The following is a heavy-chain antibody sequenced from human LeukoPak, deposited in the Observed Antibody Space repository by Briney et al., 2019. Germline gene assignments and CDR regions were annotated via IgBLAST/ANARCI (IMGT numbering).Heavy chain of an antibody. V-gene: IGHV3-7*03. CDR3: AREKGVLLWFGELPHFDY. J-gene: IGHJ4*02. Sequence: GGSLRLSCAASGFTFSSYWMSWVRQAPGKELEWVANIKQDGSEKYYVDSVKGRFTISRDNAKNSLYLQMSSLRAEDTAVYYCAREKGVLLWFGELPHFDYWGQGTLVTVSS. D-gene: IGHD3-10*01. CDR1: GFTFSSYW. CDR2: IKQDGSEK.